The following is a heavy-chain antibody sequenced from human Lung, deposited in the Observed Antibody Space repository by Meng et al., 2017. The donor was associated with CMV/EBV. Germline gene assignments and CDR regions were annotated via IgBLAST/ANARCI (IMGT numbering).Heavy chain of an antibody. CDR2: IYHSGST. CDR3: ARGGEKQLVRGELEY. CDR1: GGSISSSNW. J-gene: IGHJ4*02. V-gene: IGHV4-4*02. D-gene: IGHD6-13*01. Sequence: SXTXSLXCAVSGGSISSSNWWSWVRQPPGKGLEWIGEIYHSGSTNYNPSLKSRVTISVDKSKNQFSLKLSSVTAADTAVYYCARGGEKQLVRGELEYWGQGTXVTVSS.